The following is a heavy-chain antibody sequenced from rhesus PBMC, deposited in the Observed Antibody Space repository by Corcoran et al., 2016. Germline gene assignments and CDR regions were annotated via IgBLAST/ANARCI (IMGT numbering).Heavy chain of an antibody. CDR2: IDGNSAST. D-gene: IGHD3-3*01. CDR3: ARVFFRRFDV. CDR1: GGSISGYY. V-gene: IGHV4-73*01. J-gene: IGHJ5-1*01. Sequence: QVKLQQWGEGLVKPSETLSLTCAVYGGSISGYYWSWNRQPPGKGLEWIGNIDGNSASTNYNPSLKNRVTISKDTSKNQFSLKLSSVTAADTAVYYCARVFFRRFDVWGPGVLVTVSS.